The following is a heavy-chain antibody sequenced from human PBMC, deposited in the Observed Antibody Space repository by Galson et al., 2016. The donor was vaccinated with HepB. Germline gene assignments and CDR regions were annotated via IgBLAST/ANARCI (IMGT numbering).Heavy chain of an antibody. V-gene: IGHV3-33*01. CDR1: GFTFSNFG. D-gene: IGHD1/OR15-1a*01. CDR3: ARENIGTKDMDV. CDR2: IWYDGSHD. J-gene: IGHJ6*02. Sequence: SLRLSCAASGFTFSNFGMHWVRQAPGKGLEWVGVIWYDGSHDSYAAAVKGRFRISRDNPKDTLFLQMNSLRVEDTAVYYCARENIGTKDMDVWGQGTTVTVSS.